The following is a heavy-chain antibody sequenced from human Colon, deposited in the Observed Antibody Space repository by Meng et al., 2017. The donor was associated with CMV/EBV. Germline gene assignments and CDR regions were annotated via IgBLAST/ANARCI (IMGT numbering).Heavy chain of an antibody. J-gene: IGHJ4*02. D-gene: IGHD6-6*01. CDR1: GFTFTDYY. V-gene: IGHV3-74*01. CDR2: INSDGSST. Sequence: GESLKISCAASGFTFTDYYMSWIRQAPGKGLVWVSRINSDGSSTSYADSVKGRFTISRDNAKNTLYLQMNSLRAEDTAVYYCAREGGGTIAPRDLDYWGQGTLVTVSS. CDR3: AREGGGTIAPRDLDY.